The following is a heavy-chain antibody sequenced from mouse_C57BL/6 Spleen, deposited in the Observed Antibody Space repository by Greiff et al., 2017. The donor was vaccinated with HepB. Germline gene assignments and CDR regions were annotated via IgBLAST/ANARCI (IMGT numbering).Heavy chain of an antibody. CDR1: GYAFTNYL. J-gene: IGHJ4*01. CDR2: INPGSGGT. CDR3: ARGENYYGSSLDAMDY. D-gene: IGHD1-1*01. V-gene: IGHV1-54*01. Sequence: VQLQQSGAELVRPGTSVKVSCKASGYAFTNYLIEWVKQRPGQGLEWIGVINPGSGGTNYNEKFKGKATLTADKSSSTAYMQRSSLTSEDSAVYFCARGENYYGSSLDAMDYWGQGTSVTVSS.